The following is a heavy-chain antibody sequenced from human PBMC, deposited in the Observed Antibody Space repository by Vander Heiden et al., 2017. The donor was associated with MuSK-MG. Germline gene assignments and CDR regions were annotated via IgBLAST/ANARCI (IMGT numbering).Heavy chain of an antibody. J-gene: IGHJ6*03. D-gene: IGHD1-7*01. CDR1: GGTFRSYA. Sequence: QVQLVQSGAEVKKPGSSVKVSCKASGGTFRSYAISWVRQAPGQGLEWMGGIIPIFGTANYAQKFQGRVTITADESTSTAYMELSSLRSEDTAVYYCARFLIGTTHYYYYYMDVWGKGTTVTVSS. CDR2: IIPIFGTA. V-gene: IGHV1-69*01. CDR3: ARFLIGTTHYYYYYMDV.